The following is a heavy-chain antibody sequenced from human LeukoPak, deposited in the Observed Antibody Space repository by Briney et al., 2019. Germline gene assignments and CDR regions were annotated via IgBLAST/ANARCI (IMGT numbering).Heavy chain of an antibody. CDR2: ISNNGNT. D-gene: IGHD4-17*01. CDR1: GLTVSSKY. V-gene: IGHV3-53*01. J-gene: IGHJ4*02. Sequence: WESLRLSCAASGLTVSSKYMSWVRQAPGKGLEWVSVISNNGNTHYADSVKGRFTISRDNSKNTLYLQMNSLRVEDTAVYYCARVGGDQVGYWGQGTLVTVS. CDR3: ARVGGDQVGY.